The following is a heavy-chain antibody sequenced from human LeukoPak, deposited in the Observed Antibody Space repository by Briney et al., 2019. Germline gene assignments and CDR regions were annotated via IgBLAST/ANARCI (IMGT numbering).Heavy chain of an antibody. CDR2: INSDGGTT. J-gene: IGHJ5*02. CDR3: ARGNNWNDCYH. Sequence: PGGSLRLSCSASGFTFTSYAMHWVRQAPGKGLEYVSAINSDGGTTYYADSVKGRFTISRDNSKNTLYLQMSNLRAEDTAVYYCARGNNWNDCYHWGQGTPVTVSS. D-gene: IGHD1-1*01. CDR1: GFTFTSYA. V-gene: IGHV3-64D*06.